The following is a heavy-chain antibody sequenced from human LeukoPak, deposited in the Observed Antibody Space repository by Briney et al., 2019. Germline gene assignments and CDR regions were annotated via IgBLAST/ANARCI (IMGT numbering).Heavy chain of an antibody. CDR3: AKDLLALVVSPTFSFDY. Sequence: GGSLRLSCTASGFSFNTYSMNWVRQAPGKGLEWVSSISGSSSYRYYLDSVRGRFTISRDNAKNSLYLQMNRLRAEDTAVYYCAKDLLALVVSPTFSFDYWGQGTLVTVSS. J-gene: IGHJ4*02. D-gene: IGHD2-15*01. CDR2: ISGSSSYR. V-gene: IGHV3-21*01. CDR1: GFSFNTYS.